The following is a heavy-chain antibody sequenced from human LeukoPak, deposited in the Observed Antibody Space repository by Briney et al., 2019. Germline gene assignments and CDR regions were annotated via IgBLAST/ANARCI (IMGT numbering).Heavy chain of an antibody. CDR2: IYPGDSDT. Sequence: GESLKISCKASGYSFTDYWIVWVRQMPGKGLEWMGAIYPGDSDTRSSPSLDGQVTISADKSVSTTYRQWSSLQASDTAMYYGARPSSLYGGTSEDYWGQGTLFTASS. J-gene: IGHJ4*02. CDR3: ARPSSLYGGTSEDY. D-gene: IGHD4-23*01. CDR1: GYSFTDYW. V-gene: IGHV5-51*01.